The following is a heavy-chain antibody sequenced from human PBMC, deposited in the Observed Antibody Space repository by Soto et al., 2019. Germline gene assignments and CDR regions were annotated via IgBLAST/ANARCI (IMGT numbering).Heavy chain of an antibody. J-gene: IGHJ4*02. V-gene: IGHV4-39*01. CDR1: GDSINSRSYY. CDR2: IYYSGRT. D-gene: IGHD2-21*02. CDR3: ARQRTSVVTQSYFDV. Sequence: PSETMSLTCTVTGDSINSRSYYWGWIRQPPGKGLEWIGSIYYSGRTYNNPSRRSRVSMAIAKSKDQLSLKLKSVTASDTAPYFCARQRTSVVTQSYFDVWGPGSLVTVSS.